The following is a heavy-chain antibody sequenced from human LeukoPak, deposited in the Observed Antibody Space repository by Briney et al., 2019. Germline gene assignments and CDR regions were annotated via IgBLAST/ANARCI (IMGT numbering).Heavy chain of an antibody. V-gene: IGHV3-53*01. CDR3: AREGYSSSWPHYFDY. CDR1: GFTVSSNY. J-gene: IGHJ4*02. D-gene: IGHD6-13*01. CDR2: IYSGGST. Sequence: PGGSLRLSCAASGFTVSSNYMSWVRQAPGKGLEWVSVIYSGGSTYYADSVKGRFTISRDNSKNTLYLQMNSLRAEDTAVYYCAREGYSSSWPHYFDYWGQGTLVTVSS.